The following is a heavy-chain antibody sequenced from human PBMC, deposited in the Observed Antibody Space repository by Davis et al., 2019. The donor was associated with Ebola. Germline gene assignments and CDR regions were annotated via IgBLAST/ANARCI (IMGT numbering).Heavy chain of an antibody. CDR1: GGSFSGYY. Sequence: SETLSLTCAVYGGSFSGYYWSWIRQPPGKGLEWIGEITHSGSTNYNPSLKSRGTISVDTSKNKFPLQLNAVTPEDTAVYYGARDQRSSGLIYYYYGMDVWGQGTPVTVSS. V-gene: IGHV4-34*01. CDR3: ARDQRSSGLIYYYYGMDV. CDR2: ITHSGST. D-gene: IGHD6-19*01. J-gene: IGHJ6*02.